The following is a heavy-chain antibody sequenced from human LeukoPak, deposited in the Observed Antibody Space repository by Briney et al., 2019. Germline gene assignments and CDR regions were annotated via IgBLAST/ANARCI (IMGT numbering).Heavy chain of an antibody. CDR1: GFIFSRHA. CDR3: AKDQYCTSTSCYVGY. V-gene: IGHV3-23*01. Sequence: GRSLRLSCAASGFIFSRHAMQWVRQAPGKGLEWVSGINVSGGSTFYADSVRGRFTISRDNSKNTLYLQMNSLRAEDTAVYYCAKDQYCTSTSCYVGYWGQGTLVTVSS. J-gene: IGHJ4*02. D-gene: IGHD2-2*01. CDR2: INVSGGST.